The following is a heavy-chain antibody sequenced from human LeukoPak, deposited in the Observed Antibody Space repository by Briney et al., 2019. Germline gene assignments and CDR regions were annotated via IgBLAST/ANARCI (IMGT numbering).Heavy chain of an antibody. J-gene: IGHJ4*02. D-gene: IGHD6-6*01. CDR1: GGSFSGYY. Sequence: SETLSLTCAVYGGSFSGYYWSWIRQPPGKGLEWIGEINHSGSTNYNPSFKSRVTISVDTSKNQFSLKLSSVTAADTAVYYCARGSAKYSSSPRLLYYFDYWGQGTLVTVSS. CDR3: ARGSAKYSSSPRLLYYFDY. V-gene: IGHV4-34*01. CDR2: INHSGST.